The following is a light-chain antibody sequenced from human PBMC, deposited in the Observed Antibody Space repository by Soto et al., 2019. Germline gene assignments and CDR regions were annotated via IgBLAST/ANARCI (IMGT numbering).Light chain of an antibody. V-gene: IGKV3-20*01. CDR2: GAS. J-gene: IGKJ4*01. CDR1: QTVRTNY. CDR3: QQYSDSPLT. Sequence: EIVLTQSPGTLSLSPGERATLSCRASQTVRTNYLAWFQHKPGQAPRLLIYGASSRATGIPDRFSGSGAGTAFTLTINRLEPEDFAVYFCQQYSDSPLTFGGGTKVEI.